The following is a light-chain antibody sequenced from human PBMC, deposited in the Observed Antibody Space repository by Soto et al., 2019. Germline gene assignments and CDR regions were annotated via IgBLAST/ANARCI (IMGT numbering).Light chain of an antibody. Sequence: DIQMTQSPSSVSASVGDRVTITGGASQCVSTWLAWYQQKPGKAPNLLIYTASSLQSGVPSRFSGSGSGTDFTLTINGLQPEDFATYYCQQAASFPITFGQGTRLEI. V-gene: IGKV1-12*01. CDR3: QQAASFPIT. CDR1: QCVSTW. CDR2: TAS. J-gene: IGKJ5*01.